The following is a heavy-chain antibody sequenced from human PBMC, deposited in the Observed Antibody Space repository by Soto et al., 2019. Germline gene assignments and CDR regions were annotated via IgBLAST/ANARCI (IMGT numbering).Heavy chain of an antibody. J-gene: IGHJ6*02. Sequence: ASVKVSCKASGGTFSSYAISWVRQAPGQGLEWMGGIIPILGTANYAQKFQGRVTITADESTSTAYMELSSLRSEDTAVYYCARGRGSGSPWGMDVWGQGTTVTVSS. CDR2: IIPILGTA. D-gene: IGHD3-10*01. CDR3: ARGRGSGSPWGMDV. CDR1: GGTFSSYA. V-gene: IGHV1-69*13.